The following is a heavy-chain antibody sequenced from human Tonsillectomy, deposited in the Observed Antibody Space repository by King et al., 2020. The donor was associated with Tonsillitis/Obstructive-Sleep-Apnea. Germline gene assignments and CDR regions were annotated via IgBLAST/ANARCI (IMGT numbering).Heavy chain of an antibody. Sequence: VQLVESWGGLVQPGGSLRLSLAASGFTVSRTYISLVRQAPGKGLEGGSVIYSGGSAYYADAVKGSLTISRDNSKNTLYLQMNSLRAEDTAVYYCARGLWIQLWHPFDPWGQGTLVTVSS. CDR1: GFTVSRTY. V-gene: IGHV3-66*01. CDR2: IYSGGSA. CDR3: ARGLWIQLWHPFDP. D-gene: IGHD5-18*01. J-gene: IGHJ5*02.